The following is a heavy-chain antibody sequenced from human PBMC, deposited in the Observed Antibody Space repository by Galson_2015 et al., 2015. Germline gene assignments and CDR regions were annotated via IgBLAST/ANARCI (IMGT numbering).Heavy chain of an antibody. CDR2: VSSNGRAT. D-gene: IGHD3-10*01. CDR3: ARYYYGSGRYYDY. Sequence: SLRLSCAASGFTFSSFEMNWVRQAPGKGLEWVSYVSSNGRATNYADSVKGRFTISRDNARNSLYLQMNSLGAEDTAVYYCARYYYGSGRYYDYWGQGTLVTVSS. J-gene: IGHJ4*02. V-gene: IGHV3-48*03. CDR1: GFTFSSFE.